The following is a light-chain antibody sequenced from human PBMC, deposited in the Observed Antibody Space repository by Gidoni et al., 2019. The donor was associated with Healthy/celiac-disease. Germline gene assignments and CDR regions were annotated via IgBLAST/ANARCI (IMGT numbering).Light chain of an antibody. Sequence: DIQMTQSPSTLSASVGDRVTITCRASQSISSWLAWYQQKPGKAPKLLIYKASSLESGVPSRFSGSGSGTEFPLTISSLQADDFATYYCQQYNSPSTFGQGTKVEIK. CDR1: QSISSW. CDR2: KAS. V-gene: IGKV1-5*03. CDR3: QQYNSPST. J-gene: IGKJ1*01.